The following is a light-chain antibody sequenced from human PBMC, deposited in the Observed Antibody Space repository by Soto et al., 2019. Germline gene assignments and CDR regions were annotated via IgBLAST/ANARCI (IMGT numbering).Light chain of an antibody. CDR1: QSISSY. CDR2: AAS. CDR3: QQSYSTPGIT. Sequence: DIQMTQSPSSLSASVGARVPITCRASQSISSYLNWYQQKPGKAPKLLIYAASSLQSGVPSRFSGSGSGTDFTLTISSLQPEDFATYYCQQSYSTPGITFGPGTKVDIK. V-gene: IGKV1-39*01. J-gene: IGKJ3*01.